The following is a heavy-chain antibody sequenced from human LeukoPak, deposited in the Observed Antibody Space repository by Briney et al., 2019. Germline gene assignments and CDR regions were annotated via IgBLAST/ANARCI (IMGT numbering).Heavy chain of an antibody. J-gene: IGHJ4*02. CDR3: AKDLFAGNDEFPFSGFDC. V-gene: IGHV3-30*18. D-gene: IGHD1-1*01. CDR2: ISFDGSNE. CDR1: GFTFSTYG. Sequence: GGSLRLSYAASGFTFSTYGMHWVRQAPGEGLGGVALISFDGSNEYYADSVKGRFTISRDNSKNTLYLEMNSLRAEDTAVYYCAKDLFAGNDEFPFSGFDCWGQGTLVTVSS.